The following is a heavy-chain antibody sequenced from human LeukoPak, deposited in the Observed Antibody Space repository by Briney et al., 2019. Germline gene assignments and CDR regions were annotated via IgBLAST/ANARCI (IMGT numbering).Heavy chain of an antibody. CDR3: AKDLHNSGLDH. J-gene: IGHJ4*02. CDR2: IHAGGTT. V-gene: IGHV3-53*01. Sequence: PGGSLRLSCAASGFTVRNFYMSWVRQAPGKGLECVSVIHAGGTTYYADSVKGRFTLSRDNSKNTLYLQMNSLRAEDTAVYYCAKDLHNSGLDHWGQGSLVTVSS. D-gene: IGHD6-25*01. CDR1: GFTVRNFY.